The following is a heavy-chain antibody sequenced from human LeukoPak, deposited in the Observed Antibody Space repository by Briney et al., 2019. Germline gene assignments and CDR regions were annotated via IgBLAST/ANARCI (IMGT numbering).Heavy chain of an antibody. D-gene: IGHD3-22*01. V-gene: IGHV3-53*05. CDR2: IYGGGNT. CDR3: AKDRGEKYDSSGSWYHFDY. J-gene: IGHJ4*02. CDR1: GFTVSTTY. Sequence: GGSLRLSCATSGFTVSTTYMTWVRQAPGKGLEWVSVIYGGGNTYYADSVKGRFTISRDNSKNMLYLQMNGLRGDDTALYYCAKDRGEKYDSSGSWYHFDYWGQGTLVTVPS.